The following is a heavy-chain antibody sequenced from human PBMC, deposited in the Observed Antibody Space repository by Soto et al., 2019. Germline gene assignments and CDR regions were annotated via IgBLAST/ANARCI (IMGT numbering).Heavy chain of an antibody. CDR1: GYSFTSYG. J-gene: IGHJ4*02. D-gene: IGHD6-19*01. Sequence: QVQLVQSGAEVKKPGASVKVSCKASGYSFTSYGISWVRQAPGQGLGWMGWISAYNCNTKDAQKLQGRVTTTTHTSTSTAYMALRSMRSDDTAVYYCARALAVALIDYWGQGTLVTASS. V-gene: IGHV1-18*01. CDR2: ISAYNCNT. CDR3: ARALAVALIDY.